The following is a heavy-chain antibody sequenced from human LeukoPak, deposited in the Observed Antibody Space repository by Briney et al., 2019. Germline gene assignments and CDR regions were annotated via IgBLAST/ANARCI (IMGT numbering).Heavy chain of an antibody. CDR3: ARGLNRITIFGVVDY. Sequence: SETLSLTCAVYGGSFSGYYRSWIRQPPGKGLEWIGEINHSGSTNYNPSLKSRVTISVDTSKNQFSLKLSSVTAADTAVYYCARGLNRITIFGVVDYWGQGTLVTVSS. J-gene: IGHJ4*02. CDR2: INHSGST. V-gene: IGHV4-34*01. D-gene: IGHD3-3*01. CDR1: GGSFSGYY.